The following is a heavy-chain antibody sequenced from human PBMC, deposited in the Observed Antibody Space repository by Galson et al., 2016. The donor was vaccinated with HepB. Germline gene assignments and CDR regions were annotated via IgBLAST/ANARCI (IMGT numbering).Heavy chain of an antibody. D-gene: IGHD1-26*01. CDR1: GFSFTHAW. CDR2: IRRKTDGESV. V-gene: IGHV3-15*01. Sequence: SLRLSCAASGFSFTHAWLSWVRQAPGKGLECVARIRRKTDGESVVYAPSVKGRFTLPRDDSQHIVYLEMNCLKTEDAAVYCCTTGDIGSYYFDYWGQGTLVTASS. J-gene: IGHJ4*02. CDR3: TTGDIGSYYFDY.